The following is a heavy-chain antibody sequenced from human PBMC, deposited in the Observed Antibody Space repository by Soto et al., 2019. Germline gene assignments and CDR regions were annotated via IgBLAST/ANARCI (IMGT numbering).Heavy chain of an antibody. J-gene: IGHJ5*02. Sequence: SVKVSCKASGGTFSSYAISWVRQAPGQGLEWMGGIIPIFGTANYAQKFQGRVTITADESTSTAYMELSSLRSEDTAVYYCARDVLDSSAWYRRYKWFDHWGEGTLVTVSS. CDR2: IIPIFGTA. CDR1: GGTFSSYA. V-gene: IGHV1-69*13. CDR3: ARDVLDSSAWYRRYKWFDH. D-gene: IGHD6-19*01.